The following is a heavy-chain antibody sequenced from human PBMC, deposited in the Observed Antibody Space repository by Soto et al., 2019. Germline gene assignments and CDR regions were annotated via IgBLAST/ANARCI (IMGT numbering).Heavy chain of an antibody. V-gene: IGHV1-18*01. J-gene: IGHJ2*01. CDR1: GYTFTSYG. CDR2: ISAYNGNT. D-gene: IGHD2-2*02. CDR3: ARESYILESWWYVDL. Sequence: QVQLVQSGAEVKKPGASVKVSCKASGYTFTSYGISWVRQAPGQGLEWMGWISAYNGNTNYTQKLQGRVTMTTDTSTSTAYMELRSLRSDDTAVYYCARESYILESWWYVDLWGRGTLVTVSS.